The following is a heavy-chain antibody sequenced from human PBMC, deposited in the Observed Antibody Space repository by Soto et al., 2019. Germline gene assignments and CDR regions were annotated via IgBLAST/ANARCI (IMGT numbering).Heavy chain of an antibody. Sequence: GGSLRLSCAASGFTFDDYAMHWVRQAPGKGLEWVSGISWNSGSICYADSVKGRFTISRDNAKNSLYLQMNSLRAEDTALYYCAKDLGLTGYYTPYYYYYGMDVWGQGTTVTVSS. CDR2: ISWNSGSI. D-gene: IGHD3-9*01. CDR1: GFTFDDYA. CDR3: AKDLGLTGYYTPYYYYYGMDV. J-gene: IGHJ6*02. V-gene: IGHV3-9*01.